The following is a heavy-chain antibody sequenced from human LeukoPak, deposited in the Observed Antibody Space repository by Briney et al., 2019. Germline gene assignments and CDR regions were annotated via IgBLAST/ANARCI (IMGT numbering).Heavy chain of an antibody. CDR3: AALWLPQGY. D-gene: IGHD5-18*01. J-gene: IGHJ4*02. V-gene: IGHV3-53*01. CDR2: IYSGGST. CDR1: GFTFSSYA. Sequence: GGSLRLSCAASGFTFSSYAMSWVRQAPGKGLEWVSVIYSGGSTYYADSVKGRFAISRDNSKNTLYLQMNSLRAEDTAVYYCAALWLPQGYWGQGTLVTVSS.